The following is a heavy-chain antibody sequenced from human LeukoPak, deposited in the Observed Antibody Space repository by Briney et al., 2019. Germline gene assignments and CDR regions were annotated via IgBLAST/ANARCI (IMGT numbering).Heavy chain of an antibody. D-gene: IGHD6-19*01. CDR3: AGRYSSGWYDGGADYFDY. Sequence: KSSETLSLTCAVYGGSFSGYYWSWIRQPPGKGLEWIGEINHSGSTNYNPSLKSRVTISVDTSKNQFSLKLSSVTAADTAVYYCAGRYSSGWYDGGADYFDYWGQGTLVTVSS. V-gene: IGHV4-34*01. J-gene: IGHJ4*02. CDR2: INHSGST. CDR1: GGSFSGYY.